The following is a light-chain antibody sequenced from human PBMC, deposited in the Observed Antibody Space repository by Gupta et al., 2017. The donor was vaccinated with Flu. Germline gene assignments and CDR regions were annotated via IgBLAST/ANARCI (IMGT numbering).Light chain of an antibody. CDR2: SAS. Sequence: IVVTQYPLSLPVTPGEPASISCRSSQSLLDRNGFNHLNWYLQRPGHSPQLLIYSASYRAPGVPDRFSGSGSGTDFTLKISSVEGEDVGIYYCRQSEQPAVTFGGGTKVEI. J-gene: IGKJ4*01. V-gene: IGKV2-28*01. CDR3: RQSEQPAVT. CDR1: QSLLDRNGFNH.